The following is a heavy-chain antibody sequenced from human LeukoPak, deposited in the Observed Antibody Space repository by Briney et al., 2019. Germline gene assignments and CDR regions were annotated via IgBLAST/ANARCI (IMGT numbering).Heavy chain of an antibody. V-gene: IGHV3-33*06. CDR3: AKDGLNYYDSSGYYYAFDI. CDR2: KWYDGSNK. Sequence: GGSLRLTCAASGFTFSSYGMQWVRQAPGKGLEWVAVKWYDGSNKYYADSVKGRFTISRDNSKYTLYLQMNSLRAEDTAVYYCAKDGLNYYDSSGYYYAFDIWGQGTMVTVSS. J-gene: IGHJ3*02. CDR1: GFTFSSYG. D-gene: IGHD3-22*01.